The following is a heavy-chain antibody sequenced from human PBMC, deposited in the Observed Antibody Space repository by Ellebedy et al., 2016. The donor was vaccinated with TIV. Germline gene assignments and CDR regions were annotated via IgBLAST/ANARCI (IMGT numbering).Heavy chain of an antibody. CDR1: GFSFRSYW. D-gene: IGHD4-17*01. CDR2: MRQDGNDK. Sequence: GESLKISCAASGFSFRSYWMSWVRQAPGKGLEWVANMRQDGNDKYYVDSVRSRFTISRDNAKNSLYLQMNSLRADDTAVYYCATDGSYGDYLSPAHAFENWGQGTVVIVSS. V-gene: IGHV3-7*01. CDR3: ATDGSYGDYLSPAHAFEN. J-gene: IGHJ3*02.